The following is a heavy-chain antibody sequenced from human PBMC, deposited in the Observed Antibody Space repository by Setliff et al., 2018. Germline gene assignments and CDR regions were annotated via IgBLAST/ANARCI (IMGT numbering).Heavy chain of an antibody. CDR1: GYTFTGYY. CDR3: ARRRYYYDSSGYRWGGFYFDY. J-gene: IGHJ4*02. Sequence: ASVKVSCKASGYTFTGYYMHWVRQAPGQGLEWMGWINPNSGGTNYAQKFQGWVTMTRDTSISTAYMELSRLRSDDTAVHYCARRRYYYDSSGYRWGGFYFDYWGQGTLVTVSS. D-gene: IGHD3-22*01. V-gene: IGHV1-2*04. CDR2: INPNSGGT.